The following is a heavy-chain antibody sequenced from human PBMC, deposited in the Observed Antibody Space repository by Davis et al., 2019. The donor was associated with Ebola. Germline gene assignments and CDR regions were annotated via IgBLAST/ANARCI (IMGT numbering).Heavy chain of an antibody. J-gene: IGHJ4*02. D-gene: IGHD2-21*01. CDR2: IKQDGSEK. CDR3: ARDSCGGDCYLSYFDY. Sequence: GESLKISCAASGFTFSNYWMSWVRQAPGKGLEWVANIKQDGSEKYYVDSVKGRFTISRDNAKNSLYLQMNSLRAEDTAVYYCARDSCGGDCYLSYFDYWGQGTLVTVSS. V-gene: IGHV3-7*01. CDR1: GFTFSNYW.